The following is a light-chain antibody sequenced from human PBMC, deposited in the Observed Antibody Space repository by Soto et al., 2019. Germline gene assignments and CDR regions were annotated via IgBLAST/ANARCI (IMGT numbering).Light chain of an antibody. V-gene: IGKV1-5*03. CDR1: QSISSY. J-gene: IGKJ1*01. CDR3: QQYNSYSWT. Sequence: DIQMTQSPSSLSASVGDRVTIACRASQSISSYLNWYQQKPGKVPKLLIYKASSLESGVPSRFSGSGSGTEFTLTISSLQPDDFATYYCQQYNSYSWTFGQGTKGDIK. CDR2: KAS.